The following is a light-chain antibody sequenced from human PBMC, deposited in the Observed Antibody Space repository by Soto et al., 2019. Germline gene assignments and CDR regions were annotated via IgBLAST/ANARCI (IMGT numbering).Light chain of an antibody. CDR2: GAS. Sequence: EIVLTQSPGTLSLSPGERATLSCRASQSIASSYLTWYQHKPGQAPRLLIYGASSRATGIPDRFSGSGSGTDFTITNSRLEPEDFAVYYCQQYGSSSYTFGQGTQLEIK. CDR3: QQYGSSSYT. J-gene: IGKJ2*01. V-gene: IGKV3-20*01. CDR1: QSIASSY.